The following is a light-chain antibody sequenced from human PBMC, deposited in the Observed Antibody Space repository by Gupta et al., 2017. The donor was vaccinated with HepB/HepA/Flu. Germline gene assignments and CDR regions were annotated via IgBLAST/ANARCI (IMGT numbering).Light chain of an antibody. CDR3: RQRLQNPQVT. Sequence: EIVLTQSPLSLPVTPGEPASISCRSSQSLLHSNGYNYLDWYQQKPGQSPQLLIYVGSNRASGVPDRFSGSGLGKDFTLKISRGEEEDVGSYYCRQRLQNPQVTFGQGTRLEIK. CDR1: QSLLHSNGYNY. J-gene: IGKJ5*01. V-gene: IGKV2-28*01. CDR2: VGS.